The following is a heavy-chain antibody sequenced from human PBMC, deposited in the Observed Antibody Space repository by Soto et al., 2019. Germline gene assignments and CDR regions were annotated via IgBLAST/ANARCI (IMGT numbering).Heavy chain of an antibody. CDR1: GFTFSSYA. V-gene: IGHV3-30-3*01. CDR2: ISYDGSNK. CDR3: ARTKNRKEGTDV. J-gene: IGHJ6*02. D-gene: IGHD3-16*02. Sequence: QVQLVESGGGVVQPGRSLRLSCAASGFTFSSYAMHWVRQAPGKGLEWVAVISYDGSNKYYADSVKGRFTISRDNSKNTLYLQMNSLRAEDTAVYYCARTKNRKEGTDVWGQGTTVTVSS.